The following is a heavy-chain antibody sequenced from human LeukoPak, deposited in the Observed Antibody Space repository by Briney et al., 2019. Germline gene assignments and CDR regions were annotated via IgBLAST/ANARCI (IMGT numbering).Heavy chain of an antibody. CDR2: MNPNSGNT. V-gene: IGHV1-8*03. D-gene: IGHD1-26*01. J-gene: IGHJ6*03. CDR1: GYTFTSYD. Sequence: ASVKVSCKASGYTFTSYDISWVRQATGQGLEWMGWMNPNSGNTGYAQKFQGRVTITRNTSISTAYMELSSLRSEDTAVYYCARDSEPKGIYYMDVWGKGTTVTVSS. CDR3: ARDSEPKGIYYMDV.